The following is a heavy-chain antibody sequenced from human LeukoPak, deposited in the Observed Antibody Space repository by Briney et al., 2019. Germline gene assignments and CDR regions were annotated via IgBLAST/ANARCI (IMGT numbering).Heavy chain of an antibody. V-gene: IGHV3-23*01. CDR1: GFTFSSYA. CDR3: AKEFPLYYDFWSGSKGDY. J-gene: IGHJ4*02. D-gene: IGHD3-3*01. CDR2: ISGSGGST. Sequence: PGGSLRLSCAASGFTFSSYAMSWVRQAPGKGLEWVSAISGSGGSTYYADSVKGRFTISRDNSKNTLYLQMNSLRAEDTAVYYCAKEFPLYYDFWSGSKGDYWGQGTLVTVSS.